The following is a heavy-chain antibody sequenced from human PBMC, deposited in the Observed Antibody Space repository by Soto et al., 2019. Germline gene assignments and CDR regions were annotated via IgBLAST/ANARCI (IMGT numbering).Heavy chain of an antibody. CDR3: ARERAYCSGGRCLNDAFDI. CDR1: GFTFSSYS. Sequence: GGSLRLSCAASGFTFSSYSMNWVRQAPGKGLEWVSYISSSSSTIYYADSVKGRFTISRDNAKNSLYLQMNSLRAEDTAVYYCARERAYCSGGRCLNDAFDIWGQGTMVTVSS. D-gene: IGHD2-15*01. CDR2: ISSSSSTI. V-gene: IGHV3-48*01. J-gene: IGHJ3*02.